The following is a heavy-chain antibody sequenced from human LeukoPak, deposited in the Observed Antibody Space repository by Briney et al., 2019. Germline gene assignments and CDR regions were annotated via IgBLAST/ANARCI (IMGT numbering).Heavy chain of an antibody. J-gene: IGHJ4*02. D-gene: IGHD6-6*01. Sequence: GGSLRLSCAASGFTFSTYWMSWVRQAPGKGLEWVANIKQDGSEKYYVDSVKGRFTISRDNAKNSLYLQMNSLRAEDTAVYYCARDWSGSPLDYWGQGTLVTVSS. V-gene: IGHV3-7*01. CDR3: ARDWSGSPLDY. CDR1: GFTFSTYW. CDR2: IKQDGSEK.